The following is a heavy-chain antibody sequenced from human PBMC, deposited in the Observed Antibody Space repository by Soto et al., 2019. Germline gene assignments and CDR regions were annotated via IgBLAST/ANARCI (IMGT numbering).Heavy chain of an antibody. D-gene: IGHD5-12*01. J-gene: IGHJ5*02. CDR3: ARASYSGYDYDWFDP. CDR1: GGSISSGGYS. Sequence: SETLSLTCAVSGGSISSGGYSWSWIRQPPGKGLEWIGYIYHSGSTYYNPSLKSRVTISVDRSKNQFSLKLSSVTAADTAVYYCARASYSGYDYDWFDPWGQGTLVTVSS. V-gene: IGHV4-30-2*01. CDR2: IYHSGST.